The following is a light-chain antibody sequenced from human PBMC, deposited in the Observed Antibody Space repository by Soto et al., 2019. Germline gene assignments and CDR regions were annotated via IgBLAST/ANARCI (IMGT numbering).Light chain of an antibody. Sequence: EIVMTQSPTTLSVSPGERATLSCRASQSVSSYLAWYQQKPGQAPRLLIYGASTRATGIPARFSGSGSGTEFTLTISSLQSEDFAVYYCHQYNAWPRWTFGQGTKVEIK. CDR1: QSVSSY. V-gene: IGKV3-15*01. CDR2: GAS. J-gene: IGKJ1*01. CDR3: HQYNAWPRWT.